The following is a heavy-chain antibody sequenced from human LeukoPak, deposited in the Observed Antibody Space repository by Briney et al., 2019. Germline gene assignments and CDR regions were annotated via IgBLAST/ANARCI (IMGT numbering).Heavy chain of an antibody. CDR3: AREGDYFDSGDYFYPNAFDI. CDR2: IYYSGST. J-gene: IGHJ3*02. CDR1: GGSISSTNYY. V-gene: IGHV4-39*07. D-gene: IGHD3-22*01. Sequence: SETLSLTCTVSGGSISSTNYYWGWIRQPPGKGLEWIGTIYYSGSTYYNPSLKSRVTISADTSKNQFSLRLSSVTAADTAVYYCAREGDYFDSGDYFYPNAFDIWGQGTMVTVSS.